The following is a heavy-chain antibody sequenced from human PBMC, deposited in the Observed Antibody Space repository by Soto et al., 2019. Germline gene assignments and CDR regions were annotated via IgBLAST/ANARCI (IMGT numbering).Heavy chain of an antibody. Sequence: GGSLRLSCAASGFTFSSYGMHWVRQAPGKGLEWVAVISYDGSNKYYADSVKGRFTISRDNSENTLYLQMNSLRAEDTAVYYCAKRSSGSYSIDYWGQGTLVTVSS. CDR2: ISYDGSNK. CDR3: AKRSSGSYSIDY. J-gene: IGHJ4*02. D-gene: IGHD1-26*01. V-gene: IGHV3-30*18. CDR1: GFTFSSYG.